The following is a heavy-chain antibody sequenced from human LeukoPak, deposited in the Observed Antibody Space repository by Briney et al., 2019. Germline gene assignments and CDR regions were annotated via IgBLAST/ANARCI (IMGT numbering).Heavy chain of an antibody. CDR2: IIHSGST. CDR1: GGSFNSYY. Sequence: SETLSLTCAVYGGSFNSYYWNWIRQSPGKGLEWIGEIIHSGSTNYNPSLKSRVTISLETSKKQFSLNLNAVTAADTAIYYCARRQLIRGRDYYYMDIWGNGTTVIASS. D-gene: IGHD3-16*01. CDR3: ARRQLIRGRDYYYMDI. J-gene: IGHJ6*03. V-gene: IGHV4-34*12.